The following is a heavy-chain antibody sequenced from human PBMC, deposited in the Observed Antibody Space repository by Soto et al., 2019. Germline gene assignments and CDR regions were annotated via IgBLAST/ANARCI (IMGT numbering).Heavy chain of an antibody. CDR1: GDSVSSNSVA. D-gene: IGHD3-3*01. J-gene: IGHJ4*02. V-gene: IGHV6-1*01. CDR3: ARESRSGDIFFDY. Sequence: SQTLSLTCAISGDSVSSNSVAWSWIRQSPSRGLEWLGRTFYRSQWSKWFDDYAMSVKSRLTINPDTSKNQFSLQLNSVTPEDTAVYYCARESRSGDIFFDYWGQGTLVTVSS. CDR2: TFYRSQWSKWFD.